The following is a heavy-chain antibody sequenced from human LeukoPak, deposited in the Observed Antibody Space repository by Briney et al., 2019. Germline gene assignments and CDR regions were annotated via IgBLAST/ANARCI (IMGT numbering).Heavy chain of an antibody. V-gene: IGHV1-2*02. CDR2: INPNSGGT. J-gene: IGHJ5*02. CDR3: ARGSRAKRIAATSFDP. CDR1: GYTFTGYY. Sequence: ASVKVSCKASGYTFTGYYMHWVRQAPGQGLEWMGWINPNSGGTNYAQKFQGRVTMTRDTSISTAYMELSRLRSDDTAVYYCARGSRAKRIAATSFDPWGQRTPVTFSS. D-gene: IGHD6-6*01.